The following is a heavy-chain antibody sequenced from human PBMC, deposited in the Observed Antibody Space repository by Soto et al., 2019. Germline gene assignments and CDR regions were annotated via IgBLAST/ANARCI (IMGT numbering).Heavy chain of an antibody. CDR1: GYTFTSYG. V-gene: IGHV1-18*01. D-gene: IGHD3-22*01. CDR2: ISAYNGNT. J-gene: IGHJ1*01. Sequence: ASVKVSCKASGYTFTSYGISWVRQAPGQGLEWMGWISAYNGNTNYAQKLQGRVTMTTDTSTSTAYMELRSLRSDDTAVYYCARDGDYYHRSLHSGCGQGTLVTVSS. CDR3: ARDGDYYHRSLHSG.